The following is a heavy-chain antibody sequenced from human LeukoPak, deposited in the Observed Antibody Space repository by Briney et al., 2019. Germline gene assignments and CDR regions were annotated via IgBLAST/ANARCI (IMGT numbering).Heavy chain of an antibody. D-gene: IGHD1-1*01. V-gene: IGHV3-33*08. CDR3: AREERGTYFDY. CDR2: IWYDGSNK. Sequence: GGSLRLSCAASGFTFSSYAMSWVRQAPGKGLEWVAVIWYDGSNKYYADSVKGRFTISRDNSKNTLYLQINSLRAEDTAVYYCAREERGTYFDYWGQGTLVTVSS. J-gene: IGHJ4*02. CDR1: GFTFSSYA.